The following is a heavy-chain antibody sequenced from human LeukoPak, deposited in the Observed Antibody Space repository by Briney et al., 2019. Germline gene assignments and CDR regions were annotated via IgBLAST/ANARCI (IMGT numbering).Heavy chain of an antibody. CDR1: GFTFDDYA. D-gene: IGHD6-13*01. CDR2: ISWNSGSI. J-gene: IGHJ4*02. CDR3: ARRNWLAAADY. Sequence: PGGSLRLSCAASGFTFDDYAMHWVRQAPGKGLEWVSGISWNSGSIGYADSVKGRFTISRDNAKNSLYLQMNSLRAEDTALYYCARRNWLAAADYWGQGTLVTVSS. V-gene: IGHV3-9*01.